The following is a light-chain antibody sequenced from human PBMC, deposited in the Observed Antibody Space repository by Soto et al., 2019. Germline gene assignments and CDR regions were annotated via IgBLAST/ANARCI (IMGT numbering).Light chain of an antibody. J-gene: IGKJ4*01. CDR3: QQYGSPLT. CDR2: GAS. Sequence: EIVLTQSPGTLSLSPGERATLSCRASQSVSSSYLAWYQQKPGQAPRLLIYGASSRATGPPDRFSGSGSGTDFTLTISRLEPEDFAVYYCQQYGSPLTFGGGTKVEIK. V-gene: IGKV3-20*01. CDR1: QSVSSSY.